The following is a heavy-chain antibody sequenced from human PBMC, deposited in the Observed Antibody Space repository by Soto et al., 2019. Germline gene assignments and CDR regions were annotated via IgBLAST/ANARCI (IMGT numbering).Heavy chain of an antibody. V-gene: IGHV4-4*02. D-gene: IGHD3-10*01. Sequence: QVQLQESGPGLVKPSGTLSLTCAVSGGSISSSNWWSWVRQPPGKGLEWIGEIYHSGSTNYNPSPKSVVTISVDTSKNQFSLKLSSVTAADTAVYYCARSPDNYPRWYYYGMDVWGQGTTVTVSS. CDR3: ARSPDNYPRWYYYGMDV. CDR1: GGSISSSNW. CDR2: IYHSGST. J-gene: IGHJ6*02.